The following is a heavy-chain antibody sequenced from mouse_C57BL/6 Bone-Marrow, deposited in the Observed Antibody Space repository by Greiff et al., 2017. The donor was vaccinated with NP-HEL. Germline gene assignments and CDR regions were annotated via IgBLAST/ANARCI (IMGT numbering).Heavy chain of an antibody. CDR3: AKMGYDYDLDY. Sequence: VKVVESGPGLVQPSQSLSITCTVSGFSLTSYGVHWVRQPPGKGLEWLGVIWSGGSTDYNAAFISRLSISKDNSKSQVFFKMNSLQADDTAIYYCAKMGYDYDLDYWGQGTTLTVSS. D-gene: IGHD2-4*01. V-gene: IGHV2-4*01. CDR1: GFSLTSYG. J-gene: IGHJ2*01. CDR2: IWSGGST.